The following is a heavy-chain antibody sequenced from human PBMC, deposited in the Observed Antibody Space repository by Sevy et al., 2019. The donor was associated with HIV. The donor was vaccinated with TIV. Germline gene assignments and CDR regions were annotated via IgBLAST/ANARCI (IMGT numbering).Heavy chain of an antibody. CDR1: GMSAAAANDY. Sequence: SETLSLTCSVSGMSAAAANDYWTWIRQPPGKGLEWIGYVYYFGTTKYNPSLKSRVTISLDTSKKQFSLKLTSVTAADTAIYYCARDQYYDIGTGLYAMDVWGRGTTVTVSS. J-gene: IGHJ6*02. V-gene: IGHV4-61*01. CDR3: ARDQYYDIGTGLYAMDV. D-gene: IGHD3-9*01. CDR2: VYYFGTT.